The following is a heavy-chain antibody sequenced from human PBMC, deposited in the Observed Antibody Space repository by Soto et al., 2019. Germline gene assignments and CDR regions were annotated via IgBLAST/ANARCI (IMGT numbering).Heavy chain of an antibody. CDR3: AREGGGEQWLVQLNWFDP. CDR2: IWYDGSNK. D-gene: IGHD6-19*01. CDR1: GFTFSSYG. Sequence: GGSLRLSCAASGFTFSSYGMHWVRQAPGKGLEWVAVIWYDGSNKYYADSVKGRFTISRDNSKNTLYLQMNSLGAEDTAVYYCAREGGGEQWLVQLNWFDPWGQGTLVTVSS. J-gene: IGHJ5*02. V-gene: IGHV3-33*01.